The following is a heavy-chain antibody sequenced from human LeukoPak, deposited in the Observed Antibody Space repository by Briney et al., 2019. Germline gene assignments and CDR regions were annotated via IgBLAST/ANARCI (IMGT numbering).Heavy chain of an antibody. CDR2: IDPSDSYT. J-gene: IGHJ4*02. Sequence: GASLQISCKGSGYSFISYWITWVRQMPGKGLEWMGRIDPSDSYTNYWPSFQGHVTISADKSISTAYLQWSSLKASDTAMYYCASSPSSSGYSDYGYNYYWGQGTLVTVSS. CDR3: ASSPSSSGYSDYGYNYY. CDR1: GYSFISYW. D-gene: IGHD5-12*01. V-gene: IGHV5-10-1*01.